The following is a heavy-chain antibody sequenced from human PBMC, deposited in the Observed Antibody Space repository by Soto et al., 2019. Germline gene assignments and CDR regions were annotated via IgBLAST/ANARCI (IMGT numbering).Heavy chain of an antibody. CDR2: ITSTSNII. J-gene: IGHJ4*02. CDR1: GFTFSAYI. D-gene: IGHD5-18*01. CDR3: ARGKAMDDY. Sequence: EVQLVESGGGLVQPGSSLRLSCEASGFTFSAYIMNWVRQTPGKGLEWISHITSTSNIIYYADSVKGRFTISRDNARNSLFLQMNSLRDEDTAVYYCARGKAMDDYWGRGTLVTVSS. V-gene: IGHV3-48*02.